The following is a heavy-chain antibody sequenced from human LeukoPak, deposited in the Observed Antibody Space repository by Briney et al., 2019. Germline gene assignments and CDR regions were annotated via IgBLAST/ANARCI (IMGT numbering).Heavy chain of an antibody. CDR2: ISASTSSI. Sequence: GGSLRLSCAASGFSFSSRNMNWVRQAPGKGLEWVSYISASTSSIYYADSVKGRFTISRDIGKNSLYLQMNSLRAEDTAVYYCARDSESNYDFWSGYSPSFDYWGQGTLVTVSS. D-gene: IGHD3-3*01. J-gene: IGHJ4*02. V-gene: IGHV3-48*04. CDR3: ARDSESNYDFWSGYSPSFDY. CDR1: GFSFSSRN.